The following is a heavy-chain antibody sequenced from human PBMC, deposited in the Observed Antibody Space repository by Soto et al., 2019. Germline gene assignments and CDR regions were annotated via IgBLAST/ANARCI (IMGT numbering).Heavy chain of an antibody. Sequence: EVQLLESGGGLVQPGGSLRLSCAASGFTFSSYAMSWVRQAPGKGLEWFSAISGSGGSTYYADSVKGRFTISRDNSKNTLYLQMNSLRAEDTAVYYCAKRAAPGFFGVVISRYFDYWGQGTLVTVSS. CDR3: AKRAAPGFFGVVISRYFDY. J-gene: IGHJ4*02. CDR1: GFTFSSYA. D-gene: IGHD3-3*01. CDR2: ISGSGGST. V-gene: IGHV3-23*01.